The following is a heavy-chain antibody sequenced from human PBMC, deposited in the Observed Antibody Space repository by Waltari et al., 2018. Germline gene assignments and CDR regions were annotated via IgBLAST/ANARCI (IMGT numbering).Heavy chain of an antibody. D-gene: IGHD3-9*01. J-gene: IGHJ3*02. CDR1: GGSISSYY. CDR3: ARTRPALRYFDWLNLDAFDI. Sequence: QVQLQESGPGLVKPSETLSLTCTVSGGSISSYYWSWIRQPPGKGLEWIGYIYTSGSTNYNPSLKSRVTISVDTSKNQFSLKLSSVTAADTAVYYCARTRPALRYFDWLNLDAFDIWGQGTMVTVSS. V-gene: IGHV4-4*09. CDR2: IYTSGST.